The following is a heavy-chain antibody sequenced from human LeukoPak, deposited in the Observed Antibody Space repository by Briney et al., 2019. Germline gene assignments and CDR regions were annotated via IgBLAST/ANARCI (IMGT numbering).Heavy chain of an antibody. CDR2: IKQDGSET. Sequence: GGSLRLSFAASGFTFSNYWMSWVRRAPGKGLEWVANIKQDGSETYYVDSVRGRFTISRDNAKKSLYLQMNSLRAEDTAVYYCARDFWSAYRVDYFDYWGQGTLVTVSS. CDR3: ARDFWSAYRVDYFDY. CDR1: GFTFSNYW. V-gene: IGHV3-7*01. D-gene: IGHD3-3*01. J-gene: IGHJ4*02.